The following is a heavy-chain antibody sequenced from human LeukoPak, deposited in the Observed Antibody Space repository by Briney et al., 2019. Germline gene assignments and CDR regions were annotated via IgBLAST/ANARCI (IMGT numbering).Heavy chain of an antibody. V-gene: IGHV3-49*04. CDR1: GFTFGDYV. CDR2: IRSKAYGGTT. Sequence: PGGSLRLSCTASGFTFGDYVMSWVRQAPGKGLGWVGFIRSKAYGGTTKNAASVKGRFTISRDDSRSIAYLQMNSLKTEDTAVYYYYVRDAFDIWGQGTMVTVSS. D-gene: IGHD3-10*02. J-gene: IGHJ3*02. CDR3: YVRDAFDI.